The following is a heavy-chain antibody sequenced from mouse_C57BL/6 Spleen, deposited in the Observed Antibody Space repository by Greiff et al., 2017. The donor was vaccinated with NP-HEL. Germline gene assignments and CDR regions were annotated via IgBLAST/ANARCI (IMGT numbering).Heavy chain of an antibody. CDR3: ARDLPPGYAMDY. J-gene: IGHJ4*01. CDR1: GYAFSSSW. Sequence: QVQLQQSGPELVKPGASVKISCKASGYAFSSSWMNWVKQRPGKGLEWIGRIYPGDGDTNYNGKFKGKATLTADKSSSTAYMQLSSLTSEDSAVYFCARDLPPGYAMDYWGQGTSVTVSS. V-gene: IGHV1-82*01. CDR2: IYPGDGDT.